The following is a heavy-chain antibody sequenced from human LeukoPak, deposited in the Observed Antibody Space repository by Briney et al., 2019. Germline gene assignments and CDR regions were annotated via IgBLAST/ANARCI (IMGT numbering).Heavy chain of an antibody. CDR3: ARSKYYYDSSGPTYYFDY. CDR2: LDYSGST. V-gene: IGHV4-59*12. CDR1: GDSISAYY. D-gene: IGHD3-22*01. Sequence: SETLSLTCTVSGDSISAYYWSWMRQPPGKGLEWIGRLDYSGSTNYDPSLKSRVTISVDTSKNQFSLKLSSVTAADTAVYYCARSKYYYDSSGPTYYFDYWGQGTLVTVSS. J-gene: IGHJ4*02.